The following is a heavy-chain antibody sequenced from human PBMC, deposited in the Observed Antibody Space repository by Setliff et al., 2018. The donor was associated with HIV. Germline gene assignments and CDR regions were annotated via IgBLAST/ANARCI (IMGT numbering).Heavy chain of an antibody. J-gene: IGHJ3*02. Sequence: KTSETLSLTCTVSGGSLSSGSFYWTWIRQPAGKGLEWIGRIYSTGTTNYNPSLKGRVTISVDTSKNQFSLKLSSVIAADTAVYYCARAVTPNYFDLSADLRGGFDIWGQGTVVTVSS. CDR1: GGSLSSGSFY. D-gene: IGHD3-22*01. CDR2: IYSTGTT. V-gene: IGHV4-61*02. CDR3: ARAVTPNYFDLSADLRGGFDI.